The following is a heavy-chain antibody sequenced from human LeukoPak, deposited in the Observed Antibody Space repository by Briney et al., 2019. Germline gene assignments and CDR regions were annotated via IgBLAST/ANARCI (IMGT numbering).Heavy chain of an antibody. D-gene: IGHD6-19*01. CDR1: GFTFSSYA. J-gene: IGHJ1*01. CDR2: IYYSGST. CDR3: ARHFSSGWYVYFQH. V-gene: IGHV4-39*01. Sequence: GSLRLSCAASGFTFSSYAMSWVRQPPGKGLEWIGSIYYSGSTYYNPSLKSRVTISVDTSKNQFSLKLSSVTAADTAVYYCARHFSSGWYVYFQHWGQGTLVTVSS.